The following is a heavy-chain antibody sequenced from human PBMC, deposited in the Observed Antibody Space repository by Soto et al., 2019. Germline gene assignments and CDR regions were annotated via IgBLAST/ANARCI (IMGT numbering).Heavy chain of an antibody. V-gene: IGHV3-53*01. Sequence: DVQLVESGGGLIQPGASLRLSCAAFGLTVSGKKYVAWVRQAPGKGLEWVSALYDVDGSFYADSVKGRFTTSSDSSTTTVYLQMNGLRPDDTAVYYCASWHEREHAYDVWGQGTTVTVSS. CDR3: ASWHEREHAYDV. CDR2: LYDVDGS. J-gene: IGHJ3*01. CDR1: GLTVSGKKY. D-gene: IGHD1-1*01.